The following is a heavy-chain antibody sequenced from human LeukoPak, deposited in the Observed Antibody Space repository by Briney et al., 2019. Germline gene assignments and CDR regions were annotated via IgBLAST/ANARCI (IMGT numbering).Heavy chain of an antibody. CDR3: ARSTSGSFDH. CDR2: IYPGDSDN. J-gene: IGHJ4*02. CDR1: GYSFTDYW. V-gene: IGHV5-51*01. D-gene: IGHD3-10*01. Sequence: GESLKISCKASGYSFTDYWIGWVRQMPGKGLEWMAIIYPGDSDNRYTYSPSFQGQVTISADKSVSTAYLQWSSLKASDTAMYYCARSTSGSFDHWGQGTTVTVSS.